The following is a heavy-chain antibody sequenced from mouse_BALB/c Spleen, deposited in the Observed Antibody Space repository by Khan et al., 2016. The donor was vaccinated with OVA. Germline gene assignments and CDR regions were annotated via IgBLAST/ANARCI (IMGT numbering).Heavy chain of an antibody. D-gene: IGHD2-14*01. CDR2: INTYTGEP. CDR1: GYTFTNFG. Sequence: QIQLVQSGPELKTPGETVKLSCKASGYTFTNFGMHWVKQAPGKGLTWMGWINTYTGEPTYAHDFKGRFAFSLETSANTASLLINNLKKEETARYGCARGAKYDKARYALDYWGRGTSVTVSS. J-gene: IGHJ4*01. V-gene: IGHV9-3-1*01. CDR3: ARGAKYDKARYALDY.